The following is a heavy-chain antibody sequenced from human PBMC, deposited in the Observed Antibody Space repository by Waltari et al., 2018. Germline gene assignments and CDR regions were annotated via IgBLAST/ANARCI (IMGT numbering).Heavy chain of an antibody. J-gene: IGHJ4*02. V-gene: IGHV3-33*08. D-gene: IGHD6-19*01. Sequence: VYLVESGGGLAQPGGSLRLSCAASGFRFSEFVRNWVRQAPGKGLESGAVIWHDGTNKYYADSVKGRFTVSRDNSKNTMYLQMNSLRVEDTAVYYCAPPRQWTFDSWGQGALVTVSS. CDR3: APPRQWTFDS. CDR2: IWHDGTNK. CDR1: GFRFSEFV.